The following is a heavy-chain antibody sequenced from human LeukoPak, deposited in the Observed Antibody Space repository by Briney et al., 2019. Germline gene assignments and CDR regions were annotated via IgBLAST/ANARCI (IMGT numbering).Heavy chain of an antibody. CDR1: GFTFSSYS. CDR2: ISSSSSTI. J-gene: IGHJ4*02. CDR3: ARCSGGSCYHPDDY. Sequence: GGSLRLSCAASGFTFSSYSMNWVRQAPGKGLEWVSYISSSSSTIYYADSVKGRFTISRDNAKNSLYLQMNSLRAEDTAVYYCARCSGGSCYHPDDYWGQGTLVTVSS. V-gene: IGHV3-48*04. D-gene: IGHD2-15*01.